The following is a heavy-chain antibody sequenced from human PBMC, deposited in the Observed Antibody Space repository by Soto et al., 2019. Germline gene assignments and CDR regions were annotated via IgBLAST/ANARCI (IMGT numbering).Heavy chain of an antibody. Sequence: SLRLSCVASGFDFRSYEMNWVRQAPGKGLEWVSNIRANDESIYYADSVKGRVSVSRDNAKNSLFLEMNSLRVDDTAVYYCERETLRDAIDIWGQGTMVTASS. J-gene: IGHJ3*02. CDR2: IRANDESI. V-gene: IGHV3-48*03. CDR3: ERETLRDAIDI. CDR1: GFDFRSYE.